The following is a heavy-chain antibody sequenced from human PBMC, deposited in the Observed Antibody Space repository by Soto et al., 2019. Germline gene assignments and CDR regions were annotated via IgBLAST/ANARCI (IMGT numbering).Heavy chain of an antibody. CDR3: ATVLSDLQPFDY. CDR2: ISSSSSYI. CDR1: GFTFSSYS. Sequence: EVQLVESGGGLVKPGGSLRLSCAASGFTFSSYSMNWVRQAPGKGLEWVSSISSSSSYIYYADSVKGRFTISRDNAKNSLYLQMNSLRAEDTAVYYCATVLSDLQPFDYRGQGTLVTVSS. V-gene: IGHV3-21*01. J-gene: IGHJ4*02. D-gene: IGHD3-10*01.